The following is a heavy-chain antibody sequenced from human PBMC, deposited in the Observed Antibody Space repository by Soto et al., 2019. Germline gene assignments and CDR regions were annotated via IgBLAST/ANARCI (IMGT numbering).Heavy chain of an antibody. CDR2: FDPEDGET. CDR1: GYTLTELS. J-gene: IGHJ6*02. V-gene: IGHV1-24*01. Sequence: ASVKVSCKVSGYTLTELSMHWARQAPGKGLEWMGGFDPEDGETIYAQKFQGRVTMTEDTSTDTAYMELSSLRSEDTAVYYCATGGAITGTTHYYYGMDVWGQGTTVTVSS. D-gene: IGHD1-20*01. CDR3: ATGGAITGTTHYYYGMDV.